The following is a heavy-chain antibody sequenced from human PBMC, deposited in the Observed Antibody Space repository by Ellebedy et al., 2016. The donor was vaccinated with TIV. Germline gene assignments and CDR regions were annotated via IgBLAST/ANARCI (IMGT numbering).Heavy chain of an antibody. V-gene: IGHV3-33*08. CDR1: GFTFSSYS. Sequence: GESLKISCAASGFTFSSYSMNWVRQAPGKGLEWVAVIWYDGSNKYYADSVKGRFTISRDNAKNSLYLQMNSLRAEDTAVYYCASEPVVRGKEEYWGQGTLVTVSS. CDR2: IWYDGSNK. J-gene: IGHJ4*02. D-gene: IGHD3-10*01. CDR3: ASEPVVRGKEEY.